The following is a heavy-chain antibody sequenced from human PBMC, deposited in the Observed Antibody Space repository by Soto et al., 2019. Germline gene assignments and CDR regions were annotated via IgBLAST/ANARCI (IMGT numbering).Heavy chain of an antibody. CDR3: ARSYYYGSGSYYYYYGMDV. V-gene: IGHV1-69*13. Sequence: SVKVSCKASGCTFSSYAISCVRQAPGQVLEWMGGIIPIFGTANYAQKFQGRVTITADESTSTAYMELSSLRSEDTAVYYCARSYYYGSGSYYYYYGMDVWGQGTTVTVSS. CDR1: GCTFSSYA. J-gene: IGHJ6*02. CDR2: IIPIFGTA. D-gene: IGHD3-10*01.